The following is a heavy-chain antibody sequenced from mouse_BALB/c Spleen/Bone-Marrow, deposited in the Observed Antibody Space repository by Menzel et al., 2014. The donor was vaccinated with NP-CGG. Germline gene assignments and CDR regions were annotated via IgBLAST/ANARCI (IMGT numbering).Heavy chain of an antibody. CDR1: GYSFTTYW. CDR2: IHPSDSET. J-gene: IGHJ3*01. D-gene: IGHD2-1*01. V-gene: IGHV1-61*01. Sequence: QVQLQQPGTGGVRPGASVKLSCKASGYSFTTYWMNWVKQRPGQGLEWIGMIHPSDSETRLNQKFKDKATLTVDKSSSTAYMQLNSPTSEDSAVYYCAREKVYYGISWFAYWGQGTLVTVSA. CDR3: AREKVYYGISWFAY.